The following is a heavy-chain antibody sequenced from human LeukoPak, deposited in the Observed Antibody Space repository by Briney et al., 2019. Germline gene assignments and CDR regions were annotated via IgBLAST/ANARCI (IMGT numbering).Heavy chain of an antibody. CDR1: GFTFSSYA. D-gene: IGHD2-2*01. J-gene: IGHJ6*03. V-gene: IGHV3-23*01. Sequence: GGSLRLSCAVSGFTFSSYAMSWVRQAPGKGLEWVSAISGSGGSTYYADSVKGRFTISRDNSKNTLYLQMNSLRAEDTAVYYCARASQLLFIGSYYMDVWGKGTTVTVSS. CDR2: ISGSGGST. CDR3: ARASQLLFIGSYYMDV.